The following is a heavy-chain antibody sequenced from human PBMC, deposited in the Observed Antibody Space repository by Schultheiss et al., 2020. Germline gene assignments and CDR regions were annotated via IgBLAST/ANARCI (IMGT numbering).Heavy chain of an antibody. V-gene: IGHV1-69*04. CDR2: IIPILGIA. D-gene: IGHD6-13*01. CDR3: GKAAAGRPFDY. J-gene: IGHJ4*02. Sequence: SVKVSCKASGGTFSSYAISWVRQAPGQGLEWMGRIIPILGIANYARKFQGRVTITADKSTSTAYMELSSLRSEDTAVYYCGKAAAGRPFDYWGQGTLVTVSS. CDR1: GGTFSSYA.